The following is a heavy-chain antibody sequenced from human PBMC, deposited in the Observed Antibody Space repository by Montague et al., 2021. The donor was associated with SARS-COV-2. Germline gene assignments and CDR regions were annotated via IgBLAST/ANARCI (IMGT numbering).Heavy chain of an antibody. V-gene: IGHV4-39*07. CDR2: IYFGGGT. CDR1: GGSISSSNYY. J-gene: IGHJ4*02. D-gene: IGHD3-3*01. CDR3: ARAVGKGFSGNEAEEGFDY. Sequence: SETLSLTCTVSGGSISSSNYYWGWICQPPGKGLEWIGSIYFGGGTYYNPSLKSRVTISVDTSKNQFSLKLTSVTAADTAVYYCARAVGKGFSGNEAEEGFDYWGQGTLVSVSS.